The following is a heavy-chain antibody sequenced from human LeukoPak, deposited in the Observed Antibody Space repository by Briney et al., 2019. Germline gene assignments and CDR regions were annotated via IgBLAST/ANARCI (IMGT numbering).Heavy chain of an antibody. D-gene: IGHD5-12*01. CDR1: GFTFSSYA. J-gene: IGHJ4*02. V-gene: IGHV3-23*01. CDR3: AKDTPKYSGYDLRYFDY. Sequence: PGGSLRLSCAASGFTFSSYAMSWVRQAPGKGLEWVSGISGSGDNTYYADSVKGRFTISRDNSKNTLYVQVNSLGTEDTAAYYCAKDTPKYSGYDLRYFDYWGQGTLVTVSS. CDR2: ISGSGDNT.